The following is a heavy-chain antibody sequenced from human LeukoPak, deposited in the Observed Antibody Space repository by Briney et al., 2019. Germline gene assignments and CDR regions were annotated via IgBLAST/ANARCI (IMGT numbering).Heavy chain of an antibody. CDR1: GYTFTGYY. D-gene: IGHD3-22*01. CDR3: ARTYRYYYDSSGTYAFDI. J-gene: IGHJ3*02. CDR2: INPNSGGT. V-gene: IGHV1-2*02. Sequence: GASVKVSCKASGYTFTGYYMHWVRQAPGQGLEWMGWINPNSGGTNYAQKFQGRVTMTRDTSISTAYMELSRLRSDDTAVYYCARTYRYYYDSSGTYAFDIWGQGTMVTVSS.